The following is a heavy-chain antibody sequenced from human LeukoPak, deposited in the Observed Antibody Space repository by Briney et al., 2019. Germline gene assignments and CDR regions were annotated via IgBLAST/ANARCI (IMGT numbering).Heavy chain of an antibody. Sequence: TGGSLRLSCAASGFTVSSNYMSWVRQAPGKGLEWVSVIYSGGSAYYADSVKGRFTISRDNTNNSLFLHMNSLRVEDTAIYYCARDWEAADYWGLGTLVTVSS. CDR2: IYSGGSA. CDR3: ARDWEAADY. CDR1: GFTVSSNY. V-gene: IGHV3-53*01. J-gene: IGHJ4*02. D-gene: IGHD1-26*01.